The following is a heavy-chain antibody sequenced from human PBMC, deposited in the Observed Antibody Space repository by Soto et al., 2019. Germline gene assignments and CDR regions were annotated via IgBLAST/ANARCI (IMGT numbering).Heavy chain of an antibody. D-gene: IGHD3-3*01. CDR2: IYYSGST. Sequence: SETLSLTCTVSGGSISSGDYYWSWIRQPPGKGLEWIGYIYYSGSTYYNPSLKSRVTISVDTSKNQFSLKLSSVTAADTAVYYCASGAHPIFGVVMEYNNWIDAWGQGTLVTVSS. J-gene: IGHJ5*02. CDR1: GGSISSGDYY. CDR3: ASGAHPIFGVVMEYNNWIDA. V-gene: IGHV4-30-4*01.